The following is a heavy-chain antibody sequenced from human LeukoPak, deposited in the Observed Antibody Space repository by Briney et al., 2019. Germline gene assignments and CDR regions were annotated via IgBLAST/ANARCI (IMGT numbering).Heavy chain of an antibody. Sequence: GASVKVSCKASGYTFTSYDINWVRQATGQGLEWMGWINPNSGNTGYAQKFQGRVTITRNTSISTAYMELSSLRSEDTAVYYCASPDCSRTSCLGGPLDYWGQGTLVTVSS. CDR2: INPNSGNT. J-gene: IGHJ4*02. CDR3: ASPDCSRTSCLGGPLDY. D-gene: IGHD2-2*01. V-gene: IGHV1-8*03. CDR1: GYTFTSYD.